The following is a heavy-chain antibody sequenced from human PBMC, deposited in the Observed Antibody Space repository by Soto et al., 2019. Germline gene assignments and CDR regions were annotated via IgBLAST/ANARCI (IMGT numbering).Heavy chain of an antibody. Sequence: ASVKVSCKASGYTFTSYDINWVRQATGQGREWRGWMNPNSGNTGYAQKFQGRVTMTRSTSISTAYMELSSLRSEETAVYYCAREVVRGMDVWGQGTTVTVSS. CDR1: GYTFTSYD. V-gene: IGHV1-8*01. CDR2: MNPNSGNT. CDR3: AREVVRGMDV. J-gene: IGHJ6*02. D-gene: IGHD2-15*01.